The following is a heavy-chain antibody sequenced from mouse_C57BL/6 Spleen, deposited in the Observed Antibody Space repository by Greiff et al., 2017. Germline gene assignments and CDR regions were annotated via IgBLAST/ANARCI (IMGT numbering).Heavy chain of an antibody. CDR1: GFNIKDDY. D-gene: IGHD2-4*01. Sequence: VQLQQSGAELVRPGASVKLSCTASGFNIKDDYMHWVKQRPEQGLEWIGWIDPENGDTEYASKFQGKATITADTSSNTVYLQLSSLTSEDTAVYYCTRRYDYYFDYWGQGTTLTVSS. CDR3: TRRYDYYFDY. V-gene: IGHV14-4*01. J-gene: IGHJ2*01. CDR2: IDPENGDT.